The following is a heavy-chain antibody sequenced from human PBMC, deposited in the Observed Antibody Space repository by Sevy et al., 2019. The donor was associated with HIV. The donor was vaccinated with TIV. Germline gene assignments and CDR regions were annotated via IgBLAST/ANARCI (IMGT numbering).Heavy chain of an antibody. CDR3: ARALYYYDSSGYLTYDP. CDR2: IYYSGST. V-gene: IGHV4-31*03. J-gene: IGHJ5*02. D-gene: IGHD3-22*01. Sequence: SETLSLTCTVSGGSISSGGYYWSWIRQHPGKGLEWIGYIYYSGSTYYNPSLKSRVTISVDTSKNQFSLKLSSVTASDTAVYYCARALYYYDSSGYLTYDPWGQGTLVTVSS. CDR1: GGSISSGGYY.